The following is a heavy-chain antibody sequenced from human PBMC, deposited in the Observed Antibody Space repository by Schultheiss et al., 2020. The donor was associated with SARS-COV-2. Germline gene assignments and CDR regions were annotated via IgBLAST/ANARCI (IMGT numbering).Heavy chain of an antibody. J-gene: IGHJ4*02. D-gene: IGHD3-3*01. Sequence: ASVKVSCKASGYTFTGYYMHWVRQAPGQGLEWMGIINPSGGSTSYAQKLQGRVTMTTDTSTSTAYMELRSLRSDDTAVYYCARNSLRFLEWLNYWGQGTLVTVSS. CDR3: ARNSLRFLEWLNY. CDR1: GYTFTGYY. V-gene: IGHV1-46*01. CDR2: INPSGGST.